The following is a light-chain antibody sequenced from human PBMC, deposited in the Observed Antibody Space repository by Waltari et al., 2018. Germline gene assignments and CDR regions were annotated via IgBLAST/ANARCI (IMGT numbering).Light chain of an antibody. Sequence: AIRMTQSPSSLSASTGDRVTIPCRASQGISSYLAWYQQKPGKAPKLLIYAASTLQSGVPSRFSGSGSGTDFTLTISCLQSEDFATYYCQQYYSYPRGFTFGPGTKVDIK. V-gene: IGKV1-8*01. J-gene: IGKJ3*01. CDR1: QGISSY. CDR2: AAS. CDR3: QQYYSYPRGFT.